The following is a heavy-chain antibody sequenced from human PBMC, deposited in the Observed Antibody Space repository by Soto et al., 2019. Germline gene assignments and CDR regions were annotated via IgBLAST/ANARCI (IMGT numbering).Heavy chain of an antibody. CDR1: GFTFSTYA. V-gene: IGHV3-23*01. J-gene: IGHJ4*02. CDR3: TKDRQPDGLWPFDH. Sequence: EVQLLESGGDLVQPGGSLRLSCAASGFTFSTYAMSWVRQAPGKGLEWVSGLFGNGRGISYADSVKGRFTISRDNSNNMLYLEMHSLRVEDTAVYYCTKDRQPDGLWPFDHWGQGTLVIVSS. D-gene: IGHD2-8*01. CDR2: LFGNGRGI.